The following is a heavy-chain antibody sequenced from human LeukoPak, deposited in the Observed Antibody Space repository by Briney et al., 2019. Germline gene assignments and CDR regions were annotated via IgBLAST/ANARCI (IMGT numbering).Heavy chain of an antibody. D-gene: IGHD5-24*01. V-gene: IGHV3-21*01. Sequence: GGSLRLSCAASGFTFTSFSMNWVRQTPGKGLEWVSSISSDGSGIFYADSVKGRFTVSRDNAKKSLLLQMNSLRADDTAVYYCARELSGDGYNPPAFWGQGTMVTVSS. CDR2: ISSDGSGI. CDR3: ARELSGDGYNPPAF. CDR1: GFTFTSFS. J-gene: IGHJ1*01.